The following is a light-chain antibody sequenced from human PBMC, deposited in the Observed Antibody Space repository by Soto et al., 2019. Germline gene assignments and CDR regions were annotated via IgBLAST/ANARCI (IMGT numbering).Light chain of an antibody. Sequence: QSALTQPASVSGSPGQSITISCTGTSSDVGSYNYVSWYQQHPGKAPKLMIYELNKRPSGVPDRFSGSKSGNTASLTVSGLRPEDEADYYCSSYGGNNNLIFGGGTKVTVL. CDR2: ELN. CDR1: SSDVGSYNY. J-gene: IGLJ2*01. CDR3: SSYGGNNNLI. V-gene: IGLV2-8*01.